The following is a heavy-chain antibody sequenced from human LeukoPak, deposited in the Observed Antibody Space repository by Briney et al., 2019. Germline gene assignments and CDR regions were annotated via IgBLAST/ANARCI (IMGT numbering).Heavy chain of an antibody. CDR3: ARAASDYGLSEDIVVVPAAKEWFDP. D-gene: IGHD2-2*01. CDR1: GGSISSYY. Sequence: SEALSLTCTVSGGSISSYYWSWIRQPAGKGLEWIGRIYTSGSTNYNPSLKSRVTISVDKSKNRFSLKLSSVTAADTAVYYCARAASDYGLSEDIVVVPAAKEWFDPWGQGTLVTVSS. CDR2: IYTSGST. J-gene: IGHJ5*02. V-gene: IGHV4-4*07.